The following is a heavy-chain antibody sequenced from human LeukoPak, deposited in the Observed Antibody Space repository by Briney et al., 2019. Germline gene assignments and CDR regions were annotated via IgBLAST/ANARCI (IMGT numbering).Heavy chain of an antibody. CDR3: ARAKQQLVDY. CDR2: INHSGST. V-gene: IGHV4-34*01. J-gene: IGHJ4*02. Sequence: SETLSLTCAVYGGSFSGYYWSWIRQPPGKGLGWIGEINHSGSTNYNPSLKSRVTISVDTSKNQFSLKLSSVTAADTAVYYCARAKQQLVDYWGQGTLVTVSS. D-gene: IGHD6-13*01. CDR1: GGSFSGYY.